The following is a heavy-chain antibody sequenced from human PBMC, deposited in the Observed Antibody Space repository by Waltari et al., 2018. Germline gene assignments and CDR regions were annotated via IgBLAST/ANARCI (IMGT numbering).Heavy chain of an antibody. D-gene: IGHD6-13*01. CDR2: INHSGST. J-gene: IGHJ4*02. V-gene: IGHV4-34*01. CDR3: ARRSATRYSSFFPGDY. CDR1: GGSFSGYY. Sequence: QVQLQQWGAGLLKPSETLSLTCAVYGGSFSGYYWSWIRQPPGKGLELIGEINHSGSTNYNPSLKSRVTISVDTSKNQFSLKLSSVTAADTAVYYCARRSATRYSSFFPGDYWGQGTLVTVSS.